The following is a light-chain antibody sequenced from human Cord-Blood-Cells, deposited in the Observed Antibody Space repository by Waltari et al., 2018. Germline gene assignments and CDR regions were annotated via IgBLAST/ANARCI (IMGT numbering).Light chain of an antibody. V-gene: IGKV3-11*01. CDR2: DAS. Sequence: EIVLTQSPANLSLSPGVRATLSCRASQSVSSYLAWYQQKPGQAPRLLIYDASNRATGIPARFSGSGSGTDFTLTISSLEPEDFAVYYCQQRSNWPPITFGQGTRLEIK. CDR3: QQRSNWPPIT. CDR1: QSVSSY. J-gene: IGKJ5*01.